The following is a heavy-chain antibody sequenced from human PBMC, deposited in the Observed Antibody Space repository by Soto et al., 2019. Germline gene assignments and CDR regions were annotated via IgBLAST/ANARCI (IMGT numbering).Heavy chain of an antibody. V-gene: IGHV4-59*08. D-gene: IGHD5-18*01. CDR3: ARHIRRGYSYFYLMGYYYYYIDV. CDR1: GGSISSYY. J-gene: IGHJ6*03. Sequence: PSETLSLTCTVSGGSISSYYWSWIRQPPGKGLEWIGYIYYSGSTNYNPSLKSRVTISVDTSKNQFSLKLSSVTAADTAVYYCARHIRRGYSYFYLMGYYYYYIDVWGKGTTVPVSS. CDR2: IYYSGST.